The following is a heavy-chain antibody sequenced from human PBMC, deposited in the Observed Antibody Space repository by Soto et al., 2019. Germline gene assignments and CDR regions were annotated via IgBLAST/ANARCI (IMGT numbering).Heavy chain of an antibody. CDR3: ARPSGSYLYYFDY. V-gene: IGHV4-39*01. J-gene: IGHJ4*02. CDR2: IYYSGST. Sequence: QLPLQESGPGLVKPSENLSLTCTVSGGSISNSSYYWGWIRQPPGKGLEWIGSIYYSGSTYYNPSLKSRVTISVDTSKNQFSLKLSSVTAADTAVYYCARPSGSYLYYFDYWGQGTLVTVSS. CDR1: GGSISNSSYY. D-gene: IGHD1-26*01.